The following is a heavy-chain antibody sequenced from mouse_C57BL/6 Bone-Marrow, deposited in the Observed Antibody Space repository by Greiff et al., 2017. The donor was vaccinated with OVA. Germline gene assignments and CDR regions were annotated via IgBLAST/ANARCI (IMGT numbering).Heavy chain of an antibody. Sequence: VQLQQSGPELVKPGASVKISCKASGYTFTDYYMNWVKQSHGKSLEWIGDINPNNGGTSYNQKFKGKATLTVDKSSSTAYMELRSLTSEDSAVYYCAREGYYGSSSFDYWGQGTTLTVSS. CDR2: INPNNGGT. J-gene: IGHJ2*01. CDR1: GYTFTDYY. CDR3: AREGYYGSSSFDY. D-gene: IGHD1-1*01. V-gene: IGHV1-26*01.